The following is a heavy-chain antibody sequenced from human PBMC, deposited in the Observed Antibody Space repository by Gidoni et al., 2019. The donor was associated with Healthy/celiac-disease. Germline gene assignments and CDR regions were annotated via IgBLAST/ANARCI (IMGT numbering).Heavy chain of an antibody. Sequence: QVQLQESGPGLVTPSQTLSLTCTVPGGSISSGGYYWSWIRQHPGKGLEWNGYISYSGSTYYNPSLKSRVTISVDTSKNQFSLQLSSVTAADTAVYYCARDFNSRSGYWGQGTLVTVSS. CDR3: ARDFNSRSGY. V-gene: IGHV4-31*03. D-gene: IGHD6-13*01. J-gene: IGHJ4*02. CDR1: GGSISSGGYY. CDR2: ISYSGST.